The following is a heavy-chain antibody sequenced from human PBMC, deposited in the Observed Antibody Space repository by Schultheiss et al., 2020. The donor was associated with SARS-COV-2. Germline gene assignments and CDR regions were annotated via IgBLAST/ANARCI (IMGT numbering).Heavy chain of an antibody. D-gene: IGHD3-3*01. V-gene: IGHV4-34*01. CDR3: ARTILEWLPNWFDP. J-gene: IGHJ5*02. CDR1: GESFSAYY. CDR2: INHRGST. Sequence: SETLSLTCAVCGESFSAYYWGCIRQPPGKGLKWIGDINHRGSTNYKPSLKSRLTMSVDASKIQFSPKLSSVTAADTAVYYCARTILEWLPNWFDPWGQGTLVTVSS.